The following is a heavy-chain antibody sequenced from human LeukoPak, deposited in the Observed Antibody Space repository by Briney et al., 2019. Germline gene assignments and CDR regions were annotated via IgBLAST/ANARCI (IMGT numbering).Heavy chain of an antibody. D-gene: IGHD2-15*01. V-gene: IGHV3-23*01. CDR2: INGSGWRT. J-gene: IGHJ4*02. CDR1: GFIFSSYA. Sequence: PGWSLTLSCAASGFIFSSYAMSWVRQARGKGLDGVSAINGSGWRTYYADSVKGRFTLSRDKSKNTLYLQKNSLRAEGTALYFCAKVYCSVSHCDVGWFVPSVDYRGQGNLVTVSS. CDR3: AKVYCSVSHCDVGWFVPSVDY.